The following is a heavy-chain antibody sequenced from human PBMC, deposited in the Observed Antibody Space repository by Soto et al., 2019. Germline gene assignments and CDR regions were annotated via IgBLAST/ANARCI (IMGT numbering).Heavy chain of an antibody. CDR1: GYSFTNYW. V-gene: IGHV5-51*01. CDR2: IYPVDSNT. D-gene: IGHD3-9*01. J-gene: IGHJ4*02. Sequence: PGESLKISCKASGYSFTNYWIGWVRQMSGKGLEWMGVIYPVDSNTKFSPSFQGQVTMSVDNSINTAYLQWISLKASDTAMYYCVRRAYHFDGNSFGYWGQGTLVTVSS. CDR3: VRRAYHFDGNSFGY.